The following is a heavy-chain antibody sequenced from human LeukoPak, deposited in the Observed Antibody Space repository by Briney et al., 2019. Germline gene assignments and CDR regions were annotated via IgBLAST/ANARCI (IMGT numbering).Heavy chain of an antibody. CDR1: GGSISSYY. Sequence: KPSETLSLTCTVSGGSISSYYWSWIRQPAGKGLEWIGRIYTSGSTNYNPSLKSRVTMSVDTSKSQFSLKLSSVTAADTAVYYCAREWWGYCSSTSCYGAYYYYYMDVWGKGTTVTVSS. J-gene: IGHJ6*03. D-gene: IGHD2-2*01. V-gene: IGHV4-4*07. CDR3: AREWWGYCSSTSCYGAYYYYYMDV. CDR2: IYTSGST.